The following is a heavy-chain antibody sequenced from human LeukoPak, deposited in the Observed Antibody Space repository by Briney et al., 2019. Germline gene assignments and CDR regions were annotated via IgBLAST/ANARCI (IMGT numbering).Heavy chain of an antibody. CDR2: IYHSGSA. Sequence: SGTLSLTCAVSGGSITSNKWWTWVRQPPGKGLEWIGEIYHSGSANYNPSLKSRVTITVDKSKNQFSLKLSSVTAADAAVYYCANGFDDYGSFDYWGQGTLVTVSS. V-gene: IGHV4-4*02. CDR1: GGSITSNKW. CDR3: ANGFDDYGSFDY. J-gene: IGHJ4*02. D-gene: IGHD4-17*01.